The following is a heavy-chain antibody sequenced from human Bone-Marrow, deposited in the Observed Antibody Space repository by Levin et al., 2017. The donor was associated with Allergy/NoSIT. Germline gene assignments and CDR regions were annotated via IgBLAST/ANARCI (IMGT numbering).Heavy chain of an antibody. J-gene: IGHJ4*02. CDR2: IYYSGST. CDR1: GGSSSSYD. Sequence: SETLSLTCTVSGGSSSSYDWSGSRQPPGKGLEWIGYIYYSGSTNYNPSLKSRVTISVDTSKNQFSLKLSSVTAADTAVYYCARGGPSGLRYWGQGTLVTVSS. CDR3: ARGGPSGLRY. V-gene: IGHV4-59*01.